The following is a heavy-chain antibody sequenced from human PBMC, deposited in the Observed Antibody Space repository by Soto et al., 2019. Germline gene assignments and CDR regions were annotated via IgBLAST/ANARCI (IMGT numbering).Heavy chain of an antibody. V-gene: IGHV4-38-2*01. Sequence: PSETLSLTCAVSGDSISRGYHWAWIRQSPTKGLERIASIYHTGTTYYNPSLTSRVTISVDTSQNQFSLNLRSVTAADSAVYYCARSAMVRGVPFDYWGQGTLVTVSS. CDR3: ARSAMVRGVPFDY. J-gene: IGHJ4*02. CDR2: IYHTGTT. D-gene: IGHD3-10*01. CDR1: GDSISRGYH.